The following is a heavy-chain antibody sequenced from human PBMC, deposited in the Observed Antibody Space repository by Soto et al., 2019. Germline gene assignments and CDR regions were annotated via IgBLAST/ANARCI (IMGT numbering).Heavy chain of an antibody. J-gene: IGHJ5*02. CDR3: ARDSTRITISGVAYTWFGP. V-gene: IGHV1-8*01. Sequence: QVQLVQSGAEVKKPGASVKVSYKASGYTFTSYDINWVRQATGQGLEWMGWMNPNSGNTGYAQKFQGRVTMTRNTSISTAYMELSSLRSEDTAVYYCARDSTRITISGVAYTWFGPWGQGTLVTVSS. D-gene: IGHD3-3*01. CDR1: GYTFTSYD. CDR2: MNPNSGNT.